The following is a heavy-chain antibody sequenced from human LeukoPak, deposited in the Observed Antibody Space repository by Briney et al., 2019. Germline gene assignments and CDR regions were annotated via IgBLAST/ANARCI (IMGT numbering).Heavy chain of an antibody. CDR2: IAYDGSRA. V-gene: IGHV3-33*01. J-gene: IGHJ4*02. CDR1: GFTFGGYG. Sequence: GGSLRLSCAGSGFTFGGYGMHWFRQTPGKGLEWVAVIAYDGSRAFYADSVKGRFTISRDNSKNTMSVQMDDLRAEDTAVYYCTRYNNDHFDYWGQGTLVAVSS. D-gene: IGHD1-14*01. CDR3: TRYNNDHFDY.